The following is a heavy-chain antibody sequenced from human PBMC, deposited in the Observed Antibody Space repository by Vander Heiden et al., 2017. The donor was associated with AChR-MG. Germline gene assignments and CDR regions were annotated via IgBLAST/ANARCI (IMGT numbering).Heavy chain of an antibody. V-gene: IGHV1-69*06. CDR3: ARDGRYCSGGSCDNYDY. CDR2: IIPFFGTT. J-gene: IGHJ4*02. Sequence: QVQLVQSGAEVKKPGSSVKVSCKASGGTFSSYTISWVRQAPGQGLEWMGGIIPFFGTTKYAQKFQDRVTLTADKSTPTAYMELNSLRSEDTAMYYCARDGRYCSGGSCDNYDYWGQGTLGTVSS. CDR1: GGTFSSYT. D-gene: IGHD2-15*01.